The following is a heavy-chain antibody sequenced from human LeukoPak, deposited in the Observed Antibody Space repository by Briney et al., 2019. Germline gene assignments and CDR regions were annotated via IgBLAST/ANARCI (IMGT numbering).Heavy chain of an antibody. D-gene: IGHD2-2*01. CDR2: IYHSGST. CDR3: ARQGGERFVVVPAAMSVVDY. J-gene: IGHJ4*02. V-gene: IGHV4-38-2*01. Sequence: PSETLSLTCAVSGYSISSGYYWGWIRQPPGKGLEWIGSIYHSGSTYYNPSLKSRVTISVDTSKNQFSLKLSSVTAADTAVYYCARQGGERFVVVPAAMSVVDYWGQGTPVTVSS. CDR1: GYSISSGYY.